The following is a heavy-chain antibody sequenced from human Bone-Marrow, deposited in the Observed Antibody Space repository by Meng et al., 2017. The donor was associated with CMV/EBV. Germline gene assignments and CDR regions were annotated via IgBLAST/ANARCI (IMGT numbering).Heavy chain of an antibody. CDR3: ARSILSNGFDAFDI. Sequence: GESLKISCAASGFTFSSYEMNWVRQAPGKGLEWVSYISSSGSTIYYADSVKGRFTISRDNSKNTLFLLMNRLRAEDTAVYYCARSILSNGFDAFDIWGQGTMVTVSS. CDR2: ISSSGSTI. V-gene: IGHV3-48*03. D-gene: IGHD2/OR15-2a*01. J-gene: IGHJ3*02. CDR1: GFTFSSYE.